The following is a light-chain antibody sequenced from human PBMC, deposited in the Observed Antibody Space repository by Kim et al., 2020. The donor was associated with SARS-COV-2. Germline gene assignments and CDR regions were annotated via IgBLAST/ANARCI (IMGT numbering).Light chain of an antibody. J-gene: IGKJ2*03. CDR3: QQYDKIPYS. CDR2: DAS. CDR1: QDIGNY. Sequence: DIQMTQSPSSLSASVGDRVTITCHASQDIGNYLNWYQQTRGKAPKLLIYDASDLQPGVPSRFSGSGSGTVFTFTISSLQPEDIATYFCQQYDKIPYSFGQGTKLEI. V-gene: IGKV1-33*01.